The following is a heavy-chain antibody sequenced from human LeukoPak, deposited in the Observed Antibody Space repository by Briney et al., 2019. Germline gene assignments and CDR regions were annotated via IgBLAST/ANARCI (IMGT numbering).Heavy chain of an antibody. D-gene: IGHD4-17*01. CDR3: ARRRYGEGFDI. CDR1: GFAFSSYW. V-gene: IGHV3-7*01. J-gene: IGHJ3*02. CDR2: IKQDGSEN. Sequence: GGSLRPSCVASGFAFSSYWMSWVRQAPGEGLEWVANIKQDGSENYFVDTVKGRFTISRDNARNSLYLQMNSLRVEDTAVYYCARRRYGEGFDIWGQGTMVTVSS.